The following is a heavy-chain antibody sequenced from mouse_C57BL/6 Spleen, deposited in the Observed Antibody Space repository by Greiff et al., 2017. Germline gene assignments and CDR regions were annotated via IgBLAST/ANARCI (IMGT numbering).Heavy chain of an antibody. CDR3: TTSGEKNYSNYGGFYFDY. CDR1: GYTFTDYE. D-gene: IGHD2-5*01. CDR2: IDPETGGT. J-gene: IGHJ2*01. Sequence: QVQLKQSGAELVRPGASVTLSCKASGYTFTDYEMHWVKQTPVHGLEWIGAIDPETGGTAYNQKFKGKAILTADKSSSTAYMELRSLTSEDSAVYYCTTSGEKNYSNYGGFYFDYWGQGTTLTVSS. V-gene: IGHV1-15*01.